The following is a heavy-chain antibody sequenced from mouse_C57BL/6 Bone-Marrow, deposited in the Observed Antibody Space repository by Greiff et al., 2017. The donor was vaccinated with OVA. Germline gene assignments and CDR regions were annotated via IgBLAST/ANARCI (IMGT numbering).Heavy chain of an antibody. CDR1: GYTFTDYE. CDR3: TRGSTAEVAMDYDAMDY. V-gene: IGHV1-15*01. Sequence: VKLQQSGAELVRPGASVTLSCKASGYTFTDYEMHWVKQTPVHGLEWIGAIDPETGGTAYNQKFKGKAILTADKSSSTAYMELRSLTSEDSAVYYCTRGSTAEVAMDYDAMDYWGQGTAVTVSA. D-gene: IGHD1-1*01. CDR2: IDPETGGT. J-gene: IGHJ4*01.